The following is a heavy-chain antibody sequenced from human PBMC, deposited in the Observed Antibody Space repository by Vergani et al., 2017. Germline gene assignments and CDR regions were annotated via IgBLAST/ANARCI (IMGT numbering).Heavy chain of an antibody. CDR3: TADLYLISVYCCDY. CDR2: FEALADGGRI. Sequence: EVRVVESGGTLVKPGGSLRLSCAASGFHFSPAWMSWVRQVPGKGLEWVGRFEALADGGRITYGAPVKGRFSLSRDDSENRLYLHMNILKVEDTGIYYCTADLYLISVYCCDYWGPGTLVTVSS. V-gene: IGHV3-15*02. D-gene: IGHD5/OR15-5a*01. CDR1: GFHFSPAW. J-gene: IGHJ4*02.